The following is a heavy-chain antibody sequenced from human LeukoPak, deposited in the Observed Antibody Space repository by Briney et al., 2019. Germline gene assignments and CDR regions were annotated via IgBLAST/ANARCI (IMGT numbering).Heavy chain of an antibody. CDR1: GFNFNTYT. V-gene: IGHV3-21*04. Sequence: GGSLRLSCAASGFNFNTYTMNWVRQAPGKGLEWVSSNSSDSSYIYYADSVKGRFTISRDNAKNSLYLQMNSLRAEDTAVYYCARDLAPIVVVTLAGPGMDVWGQGTTVTVSS. CDR2: NSSDSSYI. CDR3: ARDLAPIVVVTLAGPGMDV. J-gene: IGHJ6*02. D-gene: IGHD2-21*02.